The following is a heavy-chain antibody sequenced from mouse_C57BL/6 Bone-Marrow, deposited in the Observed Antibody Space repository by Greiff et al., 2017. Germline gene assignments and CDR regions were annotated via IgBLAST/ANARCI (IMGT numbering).Heavy chain of an antibody. V-gene: IGHV1-84*01. D-gene: IGHD1-1*01. CDR2: IYPGSGNT. CDR3: ARCSIYYYGTSYAMDY. J-gene: IGHJ4*01. CDR1: GYTFTDYY. Sequence: QLQESGPELVKPGASVKISCKASGYTFTDYYINWVKQRPGQGLEWIGWIYPGSGNTKYNEKFKGKATLTVDTSSSTAYMQLSSLTSEDSAVYFCARCSIYYYGTSYAMDYWGQGTSVTVSS.